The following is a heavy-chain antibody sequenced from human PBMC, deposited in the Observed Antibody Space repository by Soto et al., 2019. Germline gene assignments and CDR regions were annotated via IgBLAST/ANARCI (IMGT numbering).Heavy chain of an antibody. D-gene: IGHD6-6*01. Sequence: GGSLRLSCAASGFTFSSYAMSWVRQAPGKGLEWVSAISGSGGSTYYADSVKGRFTISRDNSKNTLYLQMNSLRAEDTAVHYCAKDFRGSIAARFLLAAIKGEREYYYMDVWGKGTTVTVSS. J-gene: IGHJ6*03. CDR2: ISGSGGST. V-gene: IGHV3-23*01. CDR1: GFTFSSYA. CDR3: AKDFRGSIAARFLLAAIKGEREYYYMDV.